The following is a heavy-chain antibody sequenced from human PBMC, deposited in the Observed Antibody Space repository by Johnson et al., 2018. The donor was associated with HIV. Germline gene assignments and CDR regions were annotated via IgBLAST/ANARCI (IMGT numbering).Heavy chain of an antibody. CDR3: AREKWLQLGAFDI. V-gene: IGHV3-30*04. J-gene: IGHJ3*02. CDR2: ISYDGSNK. Sequence: QVQLVESGGGVVQPGRSLRLSCAASGFTFRSYAMHWVRQAPGKGLEWVAVISYDGSNKFYADSVKGRFTISRDNAKNSLFLQMNSLRTEDTAVYYCAREKWLQLGAFDIWGQGTMVTVSS. D-gene: IGHD5-12*01. CDR1: GFTFRSYA.